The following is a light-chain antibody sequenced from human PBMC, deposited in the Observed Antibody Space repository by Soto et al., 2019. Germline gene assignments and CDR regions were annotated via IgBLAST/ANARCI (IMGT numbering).Light chain of an antibody. J-gene: IGKJ3*01. CDR2: GAS. Sequence: EIVLTQSPRTLSLSPGERATLSCRASQSVSSSYLAWYQQKPGQAPRLLIYGASSRATGIPDRFSGSGSGTDFTLTISRLEPEDFAVYYCQQYGSSFGPGTKVDIK. V-gene: IGKV3-20*01. CDR3: QQYGSS. CDR1: QSVSSSY.